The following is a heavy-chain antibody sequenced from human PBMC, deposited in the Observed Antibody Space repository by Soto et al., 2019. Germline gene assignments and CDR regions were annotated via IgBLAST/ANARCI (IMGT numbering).Heavy chain of an antibody. CDR2: ISYDGSNK. D-gene: IGHD6-19*01. Sequence: QVQLVESGGGVVQPGRSLRLSCAASGFTFSSYAMHWVRQAPGKGLEWVAVISYDGSNKYYADSVKGRFTISRDNSKNTLYLQMNSLRAEDTAVYYCAREWLVSYYYGMDVWGQGTTVTVSS. V-gene: IGHV3-30-3*01. J-gene: IGHJ6*02. CDR3: AREWLVSYYYGMDV. CDR1: GFTFSSYA.